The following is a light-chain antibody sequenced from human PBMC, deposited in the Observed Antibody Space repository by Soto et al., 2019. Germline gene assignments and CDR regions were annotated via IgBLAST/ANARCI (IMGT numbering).Light chain of an antibody. CDR3: QQYGSSGT. Sequence: DIVMTQSPSTLCVSPGERATLSCRASHIVSNNYLSLYQQKPGHAPRLLIYFSSYSSTFIPYMFSGSGSGTDFTITISRLEPEDFAVYYWQQYGSSGTFGQGTKVDIK. CDR1: HIVSNNY. V-gene: IGKV3-20*01. CDR2: FSS. J-gene: IGKJ1*01.